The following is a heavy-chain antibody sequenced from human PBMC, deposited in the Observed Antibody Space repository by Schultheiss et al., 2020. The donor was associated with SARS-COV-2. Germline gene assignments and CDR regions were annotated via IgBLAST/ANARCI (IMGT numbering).Heavy chain of an antibody. D-gene: IGHD6-6*01. J-gene: IGHJ6*02. V-gene: IGHV3-21*01. CDR2: IRSSGRDI. CDR3: ARSGYSSTSDDYYSLDV. CDR1: GFTFGTYN. Sequence: GESLKISCAASGFTFGTYNMHWVRQAPGKGLEFVASIRSSGRDIYYADSMQGRFTISRDNPKNTLYLQMISLRPGDTGVYYCARSGYSSTSDDYYSLDVWGQGTAVTVSS.